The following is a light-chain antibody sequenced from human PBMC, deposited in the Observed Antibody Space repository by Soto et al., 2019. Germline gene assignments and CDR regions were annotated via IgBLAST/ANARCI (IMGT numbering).Light chain of an antibody. CDR2: EVS. V-gene: IGLV2-14*01. J-gene: IGLJ3*02. CDR1: SSDVGGYNY. Sequence: QSALTQPASVSGSPGQSITISCTGTSSDVGGYNYVSWYQQHPGKAPKLMIYEVSNRPSGVSNRFSGSKSGNTASLTISGLQAEDEAEYYCSSYTSSSTPWVFGGGTTLTVL. CDR3: SSYTSSSTPWV.